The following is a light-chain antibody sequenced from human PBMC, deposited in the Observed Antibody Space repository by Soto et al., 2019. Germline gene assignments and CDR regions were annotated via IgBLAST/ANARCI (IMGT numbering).Light chain of an antibody. J-gene: IGKJ1*01. CDR3: QQYDNLWT. V-gene: IGKV1-33*01. CDR2: DAS. Sequence: DIQMTQSPSTLSASVGDSVTITCRASQNIRNWLAWYQQKPGKAPKLLIYDASNLETGVPSRFSGSGSGTDFTFTISSLQPEDIATYYCQQYDNLWTFGQGTKVDI. CDR1: QNIRNW.